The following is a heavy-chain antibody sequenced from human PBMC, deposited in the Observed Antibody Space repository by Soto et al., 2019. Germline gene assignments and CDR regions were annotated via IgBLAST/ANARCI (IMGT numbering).Heavy chain of an antibody. D-gene: IGHD3-22*01. CDR1: GFTFDDYG. CDR3: AKDFDYDTSGPLDF. CDR2: VSWNSGNV. J-gene: IGHJ4*02. Sequence: EVQLAESGGGLVQPGGSLTLSCAASGFTFDDYGKHWVRQAPGKGLEWVSGVSWNSGNVAYAESVKGRFTISRETAENALYLQMNSLRSEDTALYYCAKDFDYDTSGPLDFWGQGTLVTVSS. V-gene: IGHV3-9*01.